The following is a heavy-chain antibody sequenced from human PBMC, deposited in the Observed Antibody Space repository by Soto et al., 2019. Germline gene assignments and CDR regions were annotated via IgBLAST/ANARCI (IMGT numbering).Heavy chain of an antibody. CDR2: IIPIFGTA. V-gene: IGHV1-69*01. D-gene: IGHD5-12*01. CDR1: GGTFSSYA. CDR3: ARSVSGYSGYDYYYYYGMDV. Sequence: QVQLVQSGAEVKKPGSSVKVSCKASGGTFSSYAISWVRQAPGQGLEWMGGIIPIFGTANYAQKFQGRVTITADESMSTAYMELSSLRSEDTAVYYCARSVSGYSGYDYYYYYGMDVWGQGTTVTVSS. J-gene: IGHJ6*02.